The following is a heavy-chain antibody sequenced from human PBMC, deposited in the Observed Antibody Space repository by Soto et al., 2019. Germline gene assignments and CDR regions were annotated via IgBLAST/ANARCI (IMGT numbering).Heavy chain of an antibody. J-gene: IGHJ4*02. D-gene: IGHD3-10*01. CDR3: ARCDGSATYCFFFAY. CDR1: GFTVSNSY. Sequence: EVQVVESGGGLVQSGGSLTLSCAASGFTVSNSYMSWVRQAPGKGLEWVSAIYSSGSTYYADSVKGRFTISRDNSRNTLYLQMNSLRAEDTAVYFCARCDGSATYCFFFAYWGQGTPVTVSS. CDR2: IYSSGST. V-gene: IGHV3-66*01.